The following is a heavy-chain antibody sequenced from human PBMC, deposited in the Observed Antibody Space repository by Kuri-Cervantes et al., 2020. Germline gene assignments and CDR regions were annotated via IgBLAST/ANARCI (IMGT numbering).Heavy chain of an antibody. J-gene: IGHJ6*02. D-gene: IGHD4-17*01. CDR3: VRVLRTTVTTRNYYYYYGMDV. CDR1: GGSISSGGYS. V-gene: IGHV4-30-2*01. CDR2: ICHSGTT. Sequence: SETLSLTCTVSGGSISSGGYSWRWIRQPPGKGLEWIGDICHSGTTYYNPSLKSRLTISEDKSKNQLSLKLSSVTAADTAVYYCVRVLRTTVTTRNYYYYYGMDVWGQGTTVTVSS.